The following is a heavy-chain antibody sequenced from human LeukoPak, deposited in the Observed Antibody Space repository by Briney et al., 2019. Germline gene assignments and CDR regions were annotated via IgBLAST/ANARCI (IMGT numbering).Heavy chain of an antibody. CDR2: INRDGSIT. J-gene: IGHJ4*02. CDR3: VRSLNGDTDY. D-gene: IGHD7-27*01. CDR1: GXTLSRDW. V-gene: IGHV3-74*01. Sequence: GESLTLSCALSGXTLSRDWVHWVRQAPGKGRVCVSRINRDGSITTYAGSGKGRFTISTHKTTNTLYLQIERLMTDDTAVYCCVRSLNGDTDYWGQGTLVTVSS.